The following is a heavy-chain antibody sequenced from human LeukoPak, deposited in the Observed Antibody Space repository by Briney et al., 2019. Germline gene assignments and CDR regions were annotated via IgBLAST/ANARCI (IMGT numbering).Heavy chain of an antibody. Sequence: TSSETLSLTCTVSGGSISSSSYYWGWIRQPPGKGLEWIGSIYYSGSTYYNPSLKSRVTISVDTSKNQFSLKLSSVTAADTAVYYCARSSWAVAGYFDYWGQGTLVTVSS. CDR3: ARSSWAVAGYFDY. D-gene: IGHD6-19*01. CDR2: IYYSGST. J-gene: IGHJ4*02. CDR1: GGSISSSSYY. V-gene: IGHV4-39*07.